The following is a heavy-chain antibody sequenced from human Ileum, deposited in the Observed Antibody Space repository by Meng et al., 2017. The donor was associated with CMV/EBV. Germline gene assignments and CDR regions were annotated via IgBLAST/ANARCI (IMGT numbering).Heavy chain of an antibody. V-gene: IGHV4-61*02. Sequence: QVQLQESGPGLVKPSQTLSLTCTVSGYSISSCRSFWSWVRQPDGKGLEWIGHIFTTGSAAYNPSLKSRVTISLDTSTNQFSLKLNSVTAADTVVYYCARDENKIWHDDWSFDMCGRGTLVTVSS. CDR3: ARDENKIWHDDWSFDM. D-gene: IGHD1-1*01. J-gene: IGHJ2*01. CDR1: GYSISSCRSF. CDR2: IFTTGSA.